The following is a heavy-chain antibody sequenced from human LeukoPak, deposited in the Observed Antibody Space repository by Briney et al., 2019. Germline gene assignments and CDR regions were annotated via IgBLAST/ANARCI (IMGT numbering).Heavy chain of an antibody. D-gene: IGHD1-7*01. CDR1: GFTFSSYA. CDR2: ISNSGGST. CDR3: VRASNYAFDI. V-gene: IGHV3-23*01. Sequence: GGSLRLSCAASGFTFSSYAMSWVRQAPGKGLEWVSGISNSGGSTYNADSVKGRFTISRDNSKNTLYLQMNSLRAEDTALYYCVRASNYAFDIWGQGTMVTVSS. J-gene: IGHJ3*02.